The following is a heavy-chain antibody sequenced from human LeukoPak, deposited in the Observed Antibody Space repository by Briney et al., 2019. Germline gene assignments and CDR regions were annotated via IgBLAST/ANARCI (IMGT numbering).Heavy chain of an antibody. CDR1: GYTFTGYY. CDR2: INPNSGGT. J-gene: IGHJ4*02. V-gene: IGHV1-2*02. Sequence: ASVKLSCKASGYTFTGYYMHWVRQAPGQGLEWMGWINPNSGGTNYAQNFQGRVTMTRDTSISTAYMEMSTLRSDDTAVYYCARPTYYYDSSGYFGIGFWGEGTLVTVSS. CDR3: ARPTYYYDSSGYFGIGF. D-gene: IGHD3-22*01.